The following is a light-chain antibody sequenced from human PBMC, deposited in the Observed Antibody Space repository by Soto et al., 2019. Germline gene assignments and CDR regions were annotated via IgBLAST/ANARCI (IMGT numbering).Light chain of an antibody. Sequence: EIMMTQSPATLSVSPGERATLSCRASQSVSDNLAWYQQKPGQAPRLLIYGASTRATGIPVRFSGSGSGTEFTLTISSLQSEDFAVYFCQQYNNWPWTFGPGTQVEIK. J-gene: IGKJ1*01. V-gene: IGKV3-15*01. CDR3: QQYNNWPWT. CDR2: GAS. CDR1: QSVSDN.